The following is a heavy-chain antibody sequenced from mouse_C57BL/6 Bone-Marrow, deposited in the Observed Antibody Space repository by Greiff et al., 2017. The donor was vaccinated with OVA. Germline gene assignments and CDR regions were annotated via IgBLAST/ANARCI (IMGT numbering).Heavy chain of an antibody. V-gene: IGHV5-6*01. CDR3: ARHYYGSGGGYAMDY. CDR2: ISSGGSYT. J-gene: IGHJ4*01. CDR1: GFTFSSYG. D-gene: IGHD1-1*01. Sequence: EVKLMESGGDLVKPGGSLKLSCAASGFTFSSYGMSWVRQTPDQRLEWVATISSGGSYTYYPDSVKGRFTISRDNAKNTLYLQMSSLKSEDTAMYYCARHYYGSGGGYAMDYWGQGTSVTVSS.